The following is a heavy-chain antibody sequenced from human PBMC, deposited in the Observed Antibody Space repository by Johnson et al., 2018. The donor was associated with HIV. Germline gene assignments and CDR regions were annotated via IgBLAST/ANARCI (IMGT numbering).Heavy chain of an antibody. J-gene: IGHJ3*02. CDR2: ISGSGGST. CDR3: ARSRPYEGVPAATGAFDI. D-gene: IGHD2-2*01. V-gene: IGHV3-53*01. Sequence: VQLVESGGRLIQPGGSLRLSCTASDFTVSSNYMSWVRQAPGKGLEWVSVISGSGGSTYYVDSVKGRFTIPRDNSKNTLYLQMNSLRAEDTALYYGARSRPYEGVPAATGAFDIWGQGTMVTVSS. CDR1: DFTVSSNY.